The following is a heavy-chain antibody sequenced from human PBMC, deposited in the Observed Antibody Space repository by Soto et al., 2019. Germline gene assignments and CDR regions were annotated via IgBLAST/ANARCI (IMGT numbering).Heavy chain of an antibody. D-gene: IGHD2-2*01. V-gene: IGHV1-2*02. J-gene: IGHJ6*02. Sequence: ASVKVSCKASGYTFTGYYMHWVRQAPGQGLEWMGWINPNSGGTNYAQKFQGRVTMTRDTSISTAYMEPSRLRSDDTAVYYCARDGGGCSSTSCRYYYYNYGMDVWGQGTTVTVSS. CDR2: INPNSGGT. CDR3: ARDGGGCSSTSCRYYYYNYGMDV. CDR1: GYTFTGYY.